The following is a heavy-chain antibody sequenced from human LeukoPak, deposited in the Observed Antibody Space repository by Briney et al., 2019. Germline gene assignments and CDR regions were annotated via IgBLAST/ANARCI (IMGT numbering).Heavy chain of an antibody. V-gene: IGHV1-18*01. CDR3: ARAPPGCSGGSCYGDI. CDR1: GYTFTIYG. CDR2: ISVYNGNT. J-gene: IGHJ3*02. D-gene: IGHD2-15*01. Sequence: ASVKVSCKASGYTFTIYGISWVRQAPGQGLEWMGWISVYNGNTNYAQKLQGRVTMTTDTSTSTAYMELRSLRSDDTAVYYCARAPPGCSGGSCYGDIWGQGTMVTVSS.